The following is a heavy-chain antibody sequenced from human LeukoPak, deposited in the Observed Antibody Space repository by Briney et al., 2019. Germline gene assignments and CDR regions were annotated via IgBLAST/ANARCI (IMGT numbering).Heavy chain of an antibody. D-gene: IGHD3-22*01. CDR2: IRYDGSNK. Sequence: PGGSLRLSCAASGFTFSSYGMHWVRQAPGKGLEWVAFIRYDGSNKHYADSVKGRFTISRDNSKNTLYLQMNSLRAEDTAVYYCAKALTDSSGYYYFDYWGQGTLVTVSS. CDR1: GFTFSSYG. CDR3: AKALTDSSGYYYFDY. J-gene: IGHJ4*02. V-gene: IGHV3-30*02.